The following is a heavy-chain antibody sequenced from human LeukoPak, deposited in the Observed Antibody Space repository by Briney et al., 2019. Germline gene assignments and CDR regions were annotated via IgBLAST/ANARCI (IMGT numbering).Heavy chain of an antibody. V-gene: IGHV3-30-3*01. CDR1: GFTFSSYA. CDR3: ARDPGDIVVVVAATLDY. Sequence: GGSLRLSCAASGFTFSSYAMHGVRQAPGKGLEWVAVISYDGSNKYYADSVKGRFTISRDNSKNTLYLQMNSLRAEDTAVYYCARDPGDIVVVVAATLDYWGQGTLVTVSS. CDR2: ISYDGSNK. J-gene: IGHJ4*02. D-gene: IGHD2-15*01.